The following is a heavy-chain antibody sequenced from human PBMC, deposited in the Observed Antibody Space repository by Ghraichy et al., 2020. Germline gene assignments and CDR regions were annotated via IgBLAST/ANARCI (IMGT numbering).Heavy chain of an antibody. V-gene: IGHV1-3*01. D-gene: IGHD3-10*01. CDR2: INAGKGNT. CDR1: GYTFRSYV. J-gene: IGHJ4*02. CDR3: ARDGGIGWFGFDC. Sequence: ASVKVSCKASGYTFRSYVMHWVRQAPGQRLEWMGWINAGKGNTKYSQKFQGRVTITRDTSASTAYMELSSLRSEDTAVYYCARDGGIGWFGFDCWGQGTLVTVSS.